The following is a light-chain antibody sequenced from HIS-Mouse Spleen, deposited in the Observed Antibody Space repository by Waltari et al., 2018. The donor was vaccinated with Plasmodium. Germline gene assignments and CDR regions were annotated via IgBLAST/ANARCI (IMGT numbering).Light chain of an antibody. J-gene: IGKJ3*01. CDR1: QSVSSSY. V-gene: IGKV3-20*01. CDR3: QQYNNWSFT. Sequence: EIVLTQSPGTLSLSPGERATLSCRASQSVSSSYLAWYQQKPGQAPRLLIYGASSRATGIPDRFSGSGSVTDFTLTISRLEPEDFAVYYCQQYNNWSFTFGPGTKVDIK. CDR2: GAS.